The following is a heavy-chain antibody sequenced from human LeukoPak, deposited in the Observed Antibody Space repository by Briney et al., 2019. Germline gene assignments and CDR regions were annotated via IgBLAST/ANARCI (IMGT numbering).Heavy chain of an antibody. V-gene: IGHV3-7*01. D-gene: IGHD6-13*01. J-gene: IGHJ4*01. CDR3: ARDGTAAGLYFDL. CDR1: GFTFTDYW. CDR2: IRQDGSEK. Sequence: GGSLRLSCEVSGFTFTDYWMNWVRQAPGKGPEWVASIRQDGSEKTYVDSVEGRFTISRDNTKNSLSLQLNGLRAEDTAVYYCARDGTAAGLYFDLWGQGTLATVSS.